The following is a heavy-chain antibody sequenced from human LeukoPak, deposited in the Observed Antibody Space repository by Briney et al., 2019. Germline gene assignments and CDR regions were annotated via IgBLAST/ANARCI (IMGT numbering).Heavy chain of an antibody. CDR2: MNPNSGNT. CDR1: GYTFTSYD. Sequence: GASVKVSCKASGYTFTSYDINWVRQATGQGLEWMGWMNPNSGNTGYAQKFQGRVTITRNTSISTAYMELSSLRSEDTAVYYCARGHTTTSKWLLQPTGGWDVWGKGTTVTVSS. J-gene: IGHJ6*04. V-gene: IGHV1-8*03. CDR3: ARGHTTTSKWLLQPTGGWDV. D-gene: IGHD3-22*01.